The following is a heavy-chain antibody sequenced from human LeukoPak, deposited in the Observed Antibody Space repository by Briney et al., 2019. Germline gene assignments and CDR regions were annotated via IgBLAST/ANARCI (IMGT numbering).Heavy chain of an antibody. CDR2: ISGSGGST. CDR1: GFTFSSYA. CDR3: AKGLDIVVVPAATPNWFDP. V-gene: IGHV3-23*01. J-gene: IGHJ5*02. Sequence: GGSLRLSCAASGFTFSSYAMSWVRQAPGKGLEWVSAISGSGGSTYYADSVKGRFTISRDNSKNTLYLQMNSLRAEDTAVYYCAKGLDIVVVPAATPNWFDPWGQGTLVTVSS. D-gene: IGHD2-2*01.